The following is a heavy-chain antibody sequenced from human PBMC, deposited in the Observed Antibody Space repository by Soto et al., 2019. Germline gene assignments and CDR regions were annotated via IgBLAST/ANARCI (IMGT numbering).Heavy chain of an antibody. J-gene: IGHJ4*02. CDR3: AKGLPYYYDSSGIGLFDY. CDR2: ISGSGGST. V-gene: IGHV3-23*01. D-gene: IGHD3-22*01. CDR1: GFTFSSYA. Sequence: LRLSCAASGFTFSSYAMSWVRQAPGKGLEWVSAISGSGGSTYYADSVKGRFTISRDNSKNTLYLQMNSLRAEDTAVYYCAKGLPYYYDSSGIGLFDYWGQGTLVTVSS.